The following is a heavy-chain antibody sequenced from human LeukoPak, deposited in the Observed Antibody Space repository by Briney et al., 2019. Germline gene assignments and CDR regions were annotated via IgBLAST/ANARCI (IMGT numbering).Heavy chain of an antibody. CDR1: GFTFSSYS. V-gene: IGHV3-21*01. CDR2: ISSSSSYI. J-gene: IGHJ4*02. Sequence: GGSLRLSCAASGFTFSSYSMNWVRQAPGKGLEWVSSISSSSSYIYYADSVKGRFTISRDNDKNSLYLQMNSLRAEDTAVYYCARSPMITFGGVIAPFDYWGQGTLVTVSS. D-gene: IGHD3-16*02. CDR3: ARSPMITFGGVIAPFDY.